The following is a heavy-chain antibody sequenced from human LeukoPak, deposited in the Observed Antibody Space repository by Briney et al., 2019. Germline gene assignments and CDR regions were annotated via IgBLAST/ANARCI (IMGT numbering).Heavy chain of an antibody. V-gene: IGHV5-51*01. CDR2: IYPGDSDI. D-gene: IGHD3-22*01. Sequence: PGVSLKISCKGFGFSFTSYWIGWVRQMPGKGLEWMGVIYPGDSDIRYIPSFQGQVTISADKAISTAYLQWSSLKASDTAMYYCARHLFTGYYYDSSGYPPHAFDIWGQGTMVTVSS. CDR1: GFSFTSYW. CDR3: ARHLFTGYYYDSSGYPPHAFDI. J-gene: IGHJ3*02.